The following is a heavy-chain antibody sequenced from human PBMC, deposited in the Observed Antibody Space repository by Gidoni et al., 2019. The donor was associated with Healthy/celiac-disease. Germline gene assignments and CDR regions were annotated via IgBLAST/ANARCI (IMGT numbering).Heavy chain of an antibody. J-gene: IGHJ4*02. V-gene: IGHV3-21*01. Sequence: EVQLVESGGGLVKPGGSLRLSCAASGFTFSSDSMNWVRQAPGKGLEWVSSISSSSSYIYYADSVKGRFTISRDNAKNSLYLQMNSLRAEDTAVYYCASDIRYCSGGSCDYWGQGTLVTVSS. CDR2: ISSSSSYI. CDR3: ASDIRYCSGGSCDY. D-gene: IGHD2-15*01. CDR1: GFTFSSDS.